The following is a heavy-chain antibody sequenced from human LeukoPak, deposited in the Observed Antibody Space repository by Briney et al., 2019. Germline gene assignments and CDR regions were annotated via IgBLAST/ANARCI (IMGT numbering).Heavy chain of an antibody. CDR1: GGSISTYF. CDR3: ARGPQLDYGDYERYYYYYGMDV. CDR2: LYTSGST. V-gene: IGHV4-4*07. J-gene: IGHJ6*02. D-gene: IGHD4-17*01. Sequence: PSETLSLTCTVPGGSISTYFWTWIRQPAGKGLEWIGRLYTSGSTNYNPSLKSRLTMSADTSKNQFSLKLSSVTAADTAVYYCARGPQLDYGDYERYYYYYGMDVWGQGTTVTVSS.